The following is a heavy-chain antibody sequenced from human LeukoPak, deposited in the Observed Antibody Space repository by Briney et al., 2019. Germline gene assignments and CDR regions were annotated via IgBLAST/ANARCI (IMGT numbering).Heavy chain of an antibody. CDR3: ARDRAGVFGVVIIDY. V-gene: IGHV4-34*10. D-gene: IGHD3-3*01. CDR2: INHSGST. CDR1: GESFSGYY. J-gene: IGHJ4*02. Sequence: SETLSLTCAVYGESFSGYYWSWIRQSPGKGLEWIGEINHSGSTNYNPSLKSRVTMSVDTSKNQFSLKLSSVTAADTAVYYCARDRAGVFGVVIIDYWGQGTLVTVSS.